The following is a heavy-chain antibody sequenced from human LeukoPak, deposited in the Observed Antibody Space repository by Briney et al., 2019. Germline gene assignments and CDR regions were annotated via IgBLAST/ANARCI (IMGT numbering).Heavy chain of an antibody. CDR3: ARYYPSYYFDY. CDR2: INPSSGDT. D-gene: IGHD3-16*01. CDR1: GYTFTSYY. V-gene: IGHV1-46*03. Sequence: ASVKVSCKASGYTFTSYYTHWVRQAPGQGLEWMGIINPSSGDTSYAQSFLGRVSMTRDTSTSTVYMELSSLRSEDTAVYYCARYYPSYYFDYWGQGTLVTVSS. J-gene: IGHJ4*02.